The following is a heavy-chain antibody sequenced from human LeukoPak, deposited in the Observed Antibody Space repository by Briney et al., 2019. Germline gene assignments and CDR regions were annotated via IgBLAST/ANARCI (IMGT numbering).Heavy chain of an antibody. Sequence: GRSLRLSCAASGFTFSSYAMSWVRQAAGKGLEWVSAISGSGGSTYYADSVKGRFTISRDNSKNTLYLQMNSLRAEDTAVYYCAKTIAAAGRGYFQHWGQGTLVTVSS. CDR1: GFTFSSYA. J-gene: IGHJ1*01. D-gene: IGHD6-13*01. V-gene: IGHV3-23*01. CDR3: AKTIAAAGRGYFQH. CDR2: ISGSGGST.